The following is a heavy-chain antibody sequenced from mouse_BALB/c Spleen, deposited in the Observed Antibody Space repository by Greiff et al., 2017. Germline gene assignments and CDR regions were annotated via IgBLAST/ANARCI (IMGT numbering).Heavy chain of an antibody. J-gene: IGHJ2*01. CDR2: ISSGGSYT. CDR1: GFTFSSYA. V-gene: IGHV5-9-3*01. CDR3: ARQSVYGNYFDY. Sequence: EVKVVESGGGLVKPGGSLKLSCAASGFTFSSYAMSWVRQTPEKRLEWVATISSGGSYTYYPDSVKGRFTISRDNAKNTLYLQMSSLRSEDTAMYYCARQSVYGNYFDYWGQGTTLTVSS. D-gene: IGHD2-1*01.